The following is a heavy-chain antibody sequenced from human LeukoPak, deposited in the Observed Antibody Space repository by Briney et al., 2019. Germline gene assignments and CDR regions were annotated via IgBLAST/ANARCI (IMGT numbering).Heavy chain of an antibody. CDR1: GSTFSSYA. J-gene: IGHJ4*02. D-gene: IGHD6-13*01. Sequence: GGSLRLSCAASGSTFSSYAMSWVRQAPGKGLEWVSAISSSGGSTYYADSVKGRFTISRDNSKNTLYLQMNSLRAEDTAVYYCAKDRAAAALFDYWGQGTLVTVSS. CDR2: ISSSGGST. CDR3: AKDRAAAALFDY. V-gene: IGHV3-23*01.